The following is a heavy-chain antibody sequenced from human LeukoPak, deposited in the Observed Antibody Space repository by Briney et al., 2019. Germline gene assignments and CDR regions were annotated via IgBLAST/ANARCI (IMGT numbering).Heavy chain of an antibody. J-gene: IGHJ4*02. CDR1: GGTLSSHA. CDR3: ARGLYGDGGY. Sequence: SVKVSCKASGGTLSSHAISWVRQAPGQGLEWMGGIIPIFGTTNYAQKFQGRVTISADESTNTAYMELSSLRSEDTAVYYCARGLYGDGGYWGQGTLVTVSS. V-gene: IGHV1-69*13. CDR2: IIPIFGTT. D-gene: IGHD4-17*01.